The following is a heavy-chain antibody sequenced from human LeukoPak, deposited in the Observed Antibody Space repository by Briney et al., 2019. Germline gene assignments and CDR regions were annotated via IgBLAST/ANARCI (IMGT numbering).Heavy chain of an antibody. J-gene: IGHJ4*02. Sequence: GESLKISCKGSGYSCTSYWIGWVRQMPGKGLEWIGIIYPGDSDTRYSPSFQGQVTISADKSISTAYLQWSSLKASDTAMYYCTRPAYYDSSGYFNYFDYWGQGTLVTVSS. D-gene: IGHD3-22*01. CDR1: GYSCTSYW. V-gene: IGHV5-51*01. CDR2: IYPGDSDT. CDR3: TRPAYYDSSGYFNYFDY.